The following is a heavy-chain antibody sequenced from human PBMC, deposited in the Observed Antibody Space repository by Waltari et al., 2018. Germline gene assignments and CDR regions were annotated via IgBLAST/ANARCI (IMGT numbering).Heavy chain of an antibody. CDR2: INQDGSER. D-gene: IGHD3-10*01. CDR1: GFTFSRYW. V-gene: IGHV3-7*04. Sequence: EVQLVESGGGLVQPGGSLRLSCAASGFTFSRYWMSWVRQYPGKGLEWVSNINQDGSERYYVDSVKGRFTISRENAKNSLYLQMNSLRAEDTAVYYCARGGSTYYYGSELFDYWGQGTLVTVSS. J-gene: IGHJ4*02. CDR3: ARGGSTYYYGSELFDY.